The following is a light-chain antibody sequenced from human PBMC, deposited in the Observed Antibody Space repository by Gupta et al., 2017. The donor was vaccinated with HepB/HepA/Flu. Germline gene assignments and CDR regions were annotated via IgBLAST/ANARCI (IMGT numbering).Light chain of an antibody. CDR2: RAS. V-gene: IGKV3-15*01. Sequence: EIVMTQSPATLTVSPGERATLSCRASQSVSSKLACYQQNPGQAPSLLIHRASTRATGIPARFSGSGSGTEFTLTISNLHSEDVAVYYCQQYHNWPPGWTFGQGTKVEIK. CDR3: QQYHNWPPGWT. J-gene: IGKJ1*01. CDR1: QSVSSK.